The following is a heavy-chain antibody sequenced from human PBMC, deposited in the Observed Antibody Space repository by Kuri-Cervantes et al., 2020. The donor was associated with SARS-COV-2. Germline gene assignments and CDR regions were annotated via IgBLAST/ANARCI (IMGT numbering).Heavy chain of an antibody. CDR2: ISYDGSNK. V-gene: IGHV3-30*18. D-gene: IGHD3-10*01. CDR3: AKDSLLWFGETYYYYYGMDV. Sequence: GESLKISCAASGFTFSSYGMHWVRQAPGKGLEWVAVISYDGSNKYYADSVKGRFTISRDNSKNTLYLQMNSLRAEDTAVYYCAKDSLLWFGETYYYYYGMDVWGQGTTGTVSS. J-gene: IGHJ6*02. CDR1: GFTFSSYG.